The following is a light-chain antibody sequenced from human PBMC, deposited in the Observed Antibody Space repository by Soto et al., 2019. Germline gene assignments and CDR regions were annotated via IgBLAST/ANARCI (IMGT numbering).Light chain of an antibody. CDR1: QSVSSN. Sequence: EVVMKQSPVTLSVSQGERATLSCRASQSVSSNLAWYQQKPGQAPSLLIYGAFTRATGIPARFSGTGSGTEFTLTISSLQSEDFAVYYCQQYGTLPITFGQGTRLE. J-gene: IGKJ5*01. CDR2: GAF. CDR3: QQYGTLPIT. V-gene: IGKV3D-15*02.